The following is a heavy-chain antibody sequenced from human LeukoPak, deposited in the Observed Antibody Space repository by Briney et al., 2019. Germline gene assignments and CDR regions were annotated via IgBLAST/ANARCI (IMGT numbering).Heavy chain of an antibody. J-gene: IGHJ4*02. CDR3: ARGDGPMVRGVNEFDY. V-gene: IGHV4-34*01. CDR1: GGSFSGYY. CDR2: INHSGST. D-gene: IGHD3-10*01. Sequence: PSETLSLTRAVYGGSFSGYYWSWIRQPPGKGLEWIGEINHSGSTNYNPSLKSRVTISVDTSKNQFSLKLSSVTAADTAVYYCARGDGPMVRGVNEFDYWGQGTLVTVSS.